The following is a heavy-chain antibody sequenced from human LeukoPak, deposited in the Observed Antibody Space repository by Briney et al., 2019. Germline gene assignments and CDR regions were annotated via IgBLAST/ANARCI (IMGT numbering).Heavy chain of an antibody. D-gene: IGHD3-10*01. CDR2: ISSSSSTI. J-gene: IGHJ3*02. CDR1: GFTFSSYS. CDR3: ARDFGLGAFDI. Sequence: PGGSLRLSCAASGFTFSSYSMNWVRQAPGKGLEWVSYISSSSSTIYYADSVKGRFTISRDNAKNSLYLQMNSLRAEDTAVYYCARDFGLGAFDIWGQGTMVTVSS. V-gene: IGHV3-48*01.